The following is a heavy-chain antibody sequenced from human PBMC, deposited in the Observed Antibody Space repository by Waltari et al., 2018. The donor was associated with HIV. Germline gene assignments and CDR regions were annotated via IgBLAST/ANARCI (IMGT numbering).Heavy chain of an antibody. D-gene: IGHD2-21*01. V-gene: IGHV4-59*01. CDR3: ARGVAFGGYYYGMDV. CDR1: GGSISSYY. Sequence: QVQLQESGPGLVKPSETLSLTCTVSGGSISSYYWRRLRQPPGKGLEWIGYIYYSGSTNYNPALKSRVTISVDTSKNQFSLKLSSVTAADTAVYYCARGVAFGGYYYGMDVWGQGTTVTVSS. J-gene: IGHJ6*02. CDR2: IYYSGST.